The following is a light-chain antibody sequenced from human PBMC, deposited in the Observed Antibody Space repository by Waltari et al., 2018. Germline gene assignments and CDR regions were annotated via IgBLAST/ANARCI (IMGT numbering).Light chain of an antibody. CDR1: QSLLYNSNDKNY. CDR2: WAS. J-gene: IGKJ1*01. CDR3: KQYYSRRT. V-gene: IGKV4-1*01. Sequence: DIVMTQSPDSLAASLGERVTINRKSSQSLLYNSNDKNYLAWYQQKPGQPPKLLFYWASTRHSGVPDRFSGSGSATDFTLTISSLQAEDVAVYYCKQYYSRRTFGQGTRVEIK.